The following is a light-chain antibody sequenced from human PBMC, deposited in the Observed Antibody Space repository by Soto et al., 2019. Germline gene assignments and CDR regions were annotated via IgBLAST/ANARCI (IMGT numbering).Light chain of an antibody. Sequence: EIVLTQSPGTLSLSPGERATLSCRTSQSVTSSYLAWYQQSPGQAPRLLISGASYRATGIPDRFSGSGSGTDFTLTISRLEPEDFAVYYCQQYGRSPDTFGQGTKVEIK. J-gene: IGKJ1*01. CDR1: QSVTSSY. CDR3: QQYGRSPDT. CDR2: GAS. V-gene: IGKV3-20*01.